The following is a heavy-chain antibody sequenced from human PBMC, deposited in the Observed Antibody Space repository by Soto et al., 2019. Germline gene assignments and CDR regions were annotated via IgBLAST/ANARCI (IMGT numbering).Heavy chain of an antibody. J-gene: IGHJ5*02. CDR1: GYTFTSYD. D-gene: IGHD1-7*01. Sequence: ASVKVSCKASGYTFTSYDINWVRQATGQGLEWMGWMNPNSGNTGYAQKFQGRVTMTRNTSISTAYMELSSLRSEDTAVYYCARGPLVRRNYEGWFAPWGHGTLVPVSS. CDR3: ARGPLVRRNYEGWFAP. V-gene: IGHV1-8*01. CDR2: MNPNSGNT.